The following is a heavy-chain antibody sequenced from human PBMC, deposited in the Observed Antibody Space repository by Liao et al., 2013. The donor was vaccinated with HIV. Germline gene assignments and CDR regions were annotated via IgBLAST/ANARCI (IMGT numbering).Heavy chain of an antibody. V-gene: IGHV4-61*02. CDR3: ARDRLSCSGENCYQIFDL. CDR2: IFTTGIT. D-gene: IGHD2-15*01. Sequence: QVQLQESGPGLVKPSQTLSLTCIVSGGSMSGGNYYWTWIRQPAGKGLEWIGRIFTTGITSYNPSLKSRVAISMDTPKNHFSLMLSSVTAADTAVYYCARDRLSCSGENCYQIFDLWGQGTLVTVSS. CDR1: GGSMSGGNYY. J-gene: IGHJ4*02.